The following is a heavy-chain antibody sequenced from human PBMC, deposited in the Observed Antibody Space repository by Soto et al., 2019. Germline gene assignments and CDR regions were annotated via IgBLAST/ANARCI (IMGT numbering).Heavy chain of an antibody. CDR2: IYISGST. Sequence: KPSETLSLTCTVSGGSISSYYWSWIRQPAGKGLEWIGHIYISGSTNYNPSLKSRVTMSVDSSKNQFSLKLSSVTAADTAVYYCARGVTIYYYGSSGSNWFDPWGQGTLVTVSS. J-gene: IGHJ5*02. CDR1: GGSISSYY. V-gene: IGHV4-4*07. D-gene: IGHD3-22*01. CDR3: ARGVTIYYYGSSGSNWFDP.